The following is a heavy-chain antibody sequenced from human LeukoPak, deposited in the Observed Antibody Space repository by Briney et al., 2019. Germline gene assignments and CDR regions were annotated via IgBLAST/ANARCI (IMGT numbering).Heavy chain of an antibody. D-gene: IGHD3-22*01. J-gene: IGHJ6*03. CDR3: AKVYDSSGYYSALPYMDV. V-gene: IGHV3-23*01. CDR1: GFTFSSYA. CDR2: ISGSGGSA. Sequence: GGSLRLSCAASGFTFSSYAMSWVRQAPGKGLEWVSAISGSGGSAYYADSVKGRFTISRDNSKSTLYLQMNSLRAEDTAVYYCAKVYDSSGYYSALPYMDVWGKGTTVTVSS.